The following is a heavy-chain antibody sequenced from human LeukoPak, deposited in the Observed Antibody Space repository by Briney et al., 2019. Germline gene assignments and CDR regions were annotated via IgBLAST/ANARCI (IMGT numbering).Heavy chain of an antibody. V-gene: IGHV4-34*01. CDR2: INHSGST. J-gene: IGHJ4*02. CDR3: ASRRYFDY. CDR1: GGSFSGYH. Sequence: SETLSLTCAVYGGSFSGYHWSWIRQPPGKGLEWIGEINHSGSTNYNPSLKSRVTISVDTSKNQFSLKLSSVTAADTAVYYCASRRYFDYWGQGTLVTVSS.